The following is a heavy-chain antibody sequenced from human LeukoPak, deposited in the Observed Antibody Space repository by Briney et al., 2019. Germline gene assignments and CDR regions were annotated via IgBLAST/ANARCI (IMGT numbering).Heavy chain of an antibody. V-gene: IGHV4-59*08. D-gene: IGHD6-6*01. CDR2: IYYTGDN. Sequence: PSETLSLTCSVSGASISDSYWTWIRQPPGKTLEWIGHIYYTGDNDYNPSLKSRVTMSVDTSKSHLSLKLTSVTAADTAVYYCARFTARAREIDYWGQGILVTVSS. CDR3: ARFTARAREIDY. J-gene: IGHJ4*02. CDR1: GASISDSY.